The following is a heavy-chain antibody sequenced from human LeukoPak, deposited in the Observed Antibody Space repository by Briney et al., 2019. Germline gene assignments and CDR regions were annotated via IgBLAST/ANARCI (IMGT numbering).Heavy chain of an antibody. CDR3: ARDRSGSYFHHGHPPLFDY. CDR1: GFTFSSYW. D-gene: IGHD1-26*01. J-gene: IGHJ4*02. V-gene: IGHV3-30-3*01. Sequence: PGGSLRLSCAASGFTFSSYWMSWARQAPGKGLEWVAVISYDGSNKYYADSVKGRFTISRDNSKNTLYLQMNSLRAEDTAVYYCARDRSGSYFHHGHPPLFDYWGQGTLVTVSS. CDR2: ISYDGSNK.